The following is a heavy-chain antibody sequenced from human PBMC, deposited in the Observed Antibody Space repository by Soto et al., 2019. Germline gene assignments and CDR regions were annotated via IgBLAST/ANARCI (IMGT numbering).Heavy chain of an antibody. CDR1: GGTFSSYA. CDR3: ARGRRSGRGVTEVVFDAFDL. D-gene: IGHD3-10*01. V-gene: IGHV1-69*01. J-gene: IGHJ3*01. Sequence: QVQLVQSGAEVKKPGSSVKVSCKASGGTFSSYAISWVRQAPGQVLEWMGGIIPIFGTANYAQKFQGRVTITADESTSTDEMELSSVRSEDTAVYYCARGRRSGRGVTEVVFDAFDLWGQGTMVTVSS. CDR2: IIPIFGTA.